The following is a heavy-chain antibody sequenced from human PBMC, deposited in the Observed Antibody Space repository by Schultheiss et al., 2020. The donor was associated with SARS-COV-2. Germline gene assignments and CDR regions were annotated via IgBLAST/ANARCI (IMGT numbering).Heavy chain of an antibody. CDR3: AREKGLSSGYFQH. CDR1: GFTFNTYA. CDR2: IGGSGTKT. D-gene: IGHD3-10*01. V-gene: IGHV3-23*01. J-gene: IGHJ1*01. Sequence: GGSLRLSCAASGFTFNTYAMTWVRQAPGKGLEWVSSIGGSGTKTYYADSVRGRFAISRDNSKNTLYLQMNSLRAEDTAVYYCAREKGLSSGYFQHWGQGTLVTVSS.